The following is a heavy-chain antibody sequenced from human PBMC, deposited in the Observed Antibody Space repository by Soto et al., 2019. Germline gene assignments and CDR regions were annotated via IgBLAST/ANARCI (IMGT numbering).Heavy chain of an antibody. Sequence: GASVKVSCKTSGYTFSDYGVSWVRQAPGQGLEWMGWISPKNGDTNYAQKFRGRVTMTTDTSTNTVYMDLRSLRSDDTAVYYCARGNITGTTDYYYYGMDVWGQGTTVTVSS. D-gene: IGHD1-7*01. V-gene: IGHV1-18*01. CDR1: GYTFSDYG. J-gene: IGHJ6*02. CDR3: ARGNITGTTDYYYYGMDV. CDR2: ISPKNGDT.